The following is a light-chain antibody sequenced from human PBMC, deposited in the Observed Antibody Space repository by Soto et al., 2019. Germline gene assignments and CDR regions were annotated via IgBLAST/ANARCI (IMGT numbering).Light chain of an antibody. CDR2: GAS. V-gene: IGKV3-20*01. Sequence: EIVLTRSPGTLSLSPGERATLSCRASQTVSSNYLAWYQQKPGQAPRLLIYGASSRATGIPDRFSGSGSGTDFTLTISRLEPEDFAVYYCQQYGSSRTFGQGTKVEFK. CDR1: QTVSSNY. J-gene: IGKJ1*01. CDR3: QQYGSSRT.